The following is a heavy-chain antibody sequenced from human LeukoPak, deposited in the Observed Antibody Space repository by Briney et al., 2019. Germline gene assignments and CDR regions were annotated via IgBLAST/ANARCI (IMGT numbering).Heavy chain of an antibody. CDR1: GFTFSSYW. CDR3: AKDQEYQLLWGTYFDY. J-gene: IGHJ4*02. CDR2: IKQDGSEK. D-gene: IGHD2-2*01. Sequence: GGSLRLSCAASGFTFSSYWMSWVRQAPGKGLEWVANIKQDGSEKYYVDSVKGRFTISRDNAKNSLYLQMNSLRAEDTAVYYCAKDQEYQLLWGTYFDYWGQGTLVTVSS. V-gene: IGHV3-7*03.